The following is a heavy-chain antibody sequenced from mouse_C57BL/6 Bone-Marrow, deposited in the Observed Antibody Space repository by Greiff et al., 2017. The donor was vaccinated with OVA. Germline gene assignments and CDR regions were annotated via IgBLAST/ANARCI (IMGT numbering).Heavy chain of an antibody. CDR3: ARGLYFYFDY. CDR1: GYTFTSYT. V-gene: IGHV1-4*01. CDR2: INPSSGYT. Sequence: VQLQESGAELARPGASVKMSCKASGYTFTSYTMHWVKQRPGQGLEWIGYINPSSGYTKYNQKFKDKATLTADKSSSTAYMQLSSLTSEDSAVYYCARGLYFYFDYWGQGTTLTVSS. J-gene: IGHJ2*01. D-gene: IGHD2-1*01.